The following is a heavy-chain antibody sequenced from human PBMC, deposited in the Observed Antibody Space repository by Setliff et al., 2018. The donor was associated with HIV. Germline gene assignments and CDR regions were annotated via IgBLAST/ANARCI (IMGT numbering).Heavy chain of an antibody. CDR1: GLTFSRNG. J-gene: IGHJ6*02. CDR3: ARPTNIDTLYYGSQSFYMYYYGLDV. CDR2: IKQDGSEK. V-gene: IGHV3-7*01. Sequence: GGSLRLSCAASGLTFSRNGIHWVRQAPGKGLEWVANIKQDGSEKYYVDSVKGRFTISRDNAKNSLYLQMNSLRAEDTAVYFCARPTNIDTLYYGSQSFYMYYYGLDVWGQGTTVTVSS. D-gene: IGHD1-26*01.